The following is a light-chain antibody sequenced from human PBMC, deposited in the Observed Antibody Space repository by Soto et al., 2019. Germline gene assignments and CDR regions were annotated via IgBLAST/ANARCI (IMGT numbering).Light chain of an antibody. V-gene: IGLV2-14*01. CDR3: GSYTGSIYV. CDR2: EVS. Sequence: QSALTHPASVSGSPGQSITISCTGTSSDVGGYKFVSWYQQHPGTAPKLMIYEVSNRPSGVSSRFSGSKSGNTASLTISGLQAEDEADYFCGSYTGSIYVFGNGTKV. CDR1: SSDVGGYKF. J-gene: IGLJ1*01.